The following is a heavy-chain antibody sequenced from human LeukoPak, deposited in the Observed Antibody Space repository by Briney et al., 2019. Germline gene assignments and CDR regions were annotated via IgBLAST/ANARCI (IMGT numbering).Heavy chain of an antibody. D-gene: IGHD3-3*01. CDR2: ISAYNGNT. CDR3: ARKPEAYDFWSGYPEDY. V-gene: IGHV1-18*01. J-gene: IGHJ4*02. Sequence: ASVKVSCKASGYTFTSYGISWVRQAPGQGLEWMGWISAYNGNTNYAQKLQGRVTMTTDTSTSTAYMELRSLRSDDTAVYYCARKPEAYDFWSGYPEDYWGQGTLVTVSS. CDR1: GYTFTSYG.